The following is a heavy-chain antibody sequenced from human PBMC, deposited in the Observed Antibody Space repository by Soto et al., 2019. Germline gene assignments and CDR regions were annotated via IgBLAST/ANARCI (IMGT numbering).Heavy chain of an antibody. Sequence: ASVKVSCKASGYTFTSYYMHWVRQAPGRGLEWMGIINPSGGSTSYAQKFQGRVTMTRDTSTSTVYMELSSLRSEDTAVYYCARDIVVVITTPYYYYGMDVWGQGTTVTVSS. D-gene: IGHD3-22*01. CDR2: INPSGGST. CDR1: GYTFTSYY. J-gene: IGHJ6*02. V-gene: IGHV1-46*01. CDR3: ARDIVVVITTPYYYYGMDV.